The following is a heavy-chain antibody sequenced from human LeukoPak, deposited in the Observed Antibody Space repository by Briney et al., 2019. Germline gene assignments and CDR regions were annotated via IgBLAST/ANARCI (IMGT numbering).Heavy chain of an antibody. CDR1: GFTFSDYY. CDR2: ISSSGNTI. V-gene: IGHV3-11*01. D-gene: IGHD3-10*01. Sequence: GGSLRLSCEASGFTFSDYYMSWIRQAPGKGLGWVSYISSSGNTIYYADSVKGRFTVSRDNAKNSLYLQMNSLRAEDTAVYYCAKKDTILYYFGMDLWGQGTTVTVSS. J-gene: IGHJ6*02. CDR3: AKKDTILYYFGMDL.